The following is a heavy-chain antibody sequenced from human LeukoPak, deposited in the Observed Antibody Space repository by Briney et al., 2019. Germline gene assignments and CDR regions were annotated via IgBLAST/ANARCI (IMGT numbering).Heavy chain of an antibody. CDR3: AKGNTMYTAYYFDY. J-gene: IGHJ4*02. CDR1: GFTFSSYA. CDR2: ISRSGDNT. D-gene: IGHD3-10*02. Sequence: GGSLRLSCAASGFTFSSYAMSWVRQAPGKGLEWVSVISRSGDNTYYADSVKGRFTISRDNSKNTLYLQMDSLRAEDTAVYYCAKGNTMYTAYYFDYWGQGTLVTVSS. V-gene: IGHV3-23*01.